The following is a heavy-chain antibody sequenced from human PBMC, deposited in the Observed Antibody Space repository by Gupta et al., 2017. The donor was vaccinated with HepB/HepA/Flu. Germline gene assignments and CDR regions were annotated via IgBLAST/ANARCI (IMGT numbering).Heavy chain of an antibody. CDR2: ISSSSSYI. Sequence: EVQLVESGGGLVKPGGSLRLSCAASGFTFSSYSMNWVRQAPGKGLEWVSSISSSSSYIYDADSVKGRFTISRDNAKNSLYLQMNSLRAEDTAVYYCARDSRSWLIDYGGQGTLVTVSS. CDR3: ARDSRSWLIDY. CDR1: GFTFSSYS. D-gene: IGHD6-13*01. J-gene: IGHJ4*02. V-gene: IGHV3-21*01.